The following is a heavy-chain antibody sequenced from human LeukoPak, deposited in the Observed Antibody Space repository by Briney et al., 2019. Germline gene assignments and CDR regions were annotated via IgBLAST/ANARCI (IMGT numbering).Heavy chain of an antibody. CDR3: ASPSSSSDYFDY. CDR1: GGSFSGYY. Sequence: SETLSLTCAVYGGSFSGYYWSWIRQPPGKGLEWIGRIYTSGSTNYNPSPKSRVTISVDTSKNQFSLKLSSVTAADTAVYYCASPSSSSDYFDYWGQGTLVTVSS. J-gene: IGHJ4*02. D-gene: IGHD6-6*01. V-gene: IGHV4-59*10. CDR2: IYTSGST.